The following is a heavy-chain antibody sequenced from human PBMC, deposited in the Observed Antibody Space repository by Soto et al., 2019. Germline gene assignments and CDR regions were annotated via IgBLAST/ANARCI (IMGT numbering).Heavy chain of an antibody. CDR3: ARGLGTGRYCSSTSCAGDY. CDR1: GGSFSGYY. CDR2: INHSGST. D-gene: IGHD2-2*01. V-gene: IGHV4-34*01. Sequence: SETLSLTCAVYGGSFSGYYWSWIRQPPGKGLEWIGEINHSGSTNYNPSLKSRVTISVDTSKNQFSLKLSSVTAADTAVYYCARGLGTGRYCSSTSCAGDYWGQGTLVTVS. J-gene: IGHJ4*02.